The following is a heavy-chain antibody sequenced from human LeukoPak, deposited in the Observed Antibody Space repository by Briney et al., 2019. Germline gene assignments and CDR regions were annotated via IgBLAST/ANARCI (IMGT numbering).Heavy chain of an antibody. V-gene: IGHV4-59*02. CDR2: IYHTGST. CDR3: AREVVAFDY. J-gene: IGHJ4*02. CDR1: GGSVSDYY. Sequence: SETLSLTCTISGGSVSDYYWSWLRQSPGKGLEWIGYIYHTGSTSYSPSLKSRVTISVDTSKNQFSLKLSSVTAADTAVYYCAREVVAFDYWGQGTLVTVSS.